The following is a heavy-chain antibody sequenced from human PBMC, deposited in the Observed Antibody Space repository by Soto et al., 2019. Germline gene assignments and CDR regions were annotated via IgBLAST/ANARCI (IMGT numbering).Heavy chain of an antibody. CDR1: GFTFRTYG. CDR2: ISGDSRIT. CDR3: AGDLKNYGDTLQGFDS. Sequence: EVQLVESGGGLVQPGGSLRLSCAASGFTFRTYGMNWVRQAPGKGLEWISYISGDSRITYYADSVKGRFTISRDYADNSLLLQMYSLRAEDTALYYRAGDLKNYGDTLQGFDSWGQGTLVTVSS. D-gene: IGHD4-17*01. V-gene: IGHV3-48*01. J-gene: IGHJ4*02.